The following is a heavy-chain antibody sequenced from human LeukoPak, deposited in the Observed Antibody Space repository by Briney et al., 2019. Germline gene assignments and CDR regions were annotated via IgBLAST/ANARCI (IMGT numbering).Heavy chain of an antibody. J-gene: IGHJ4*02. V-gene: IGHV4-59*01. D-gene: IGHD5-24*01. CDR2: IYHNGNS. CDR3: ARDGGLQSHFDY. Sequence: SSETLSPTCSVFGDSFNEYYWNWVRQPPGKGLQWIGYIYHNGNSNYNPSLKGRLTISVDTAKNQFSLKLTSVTAADTAVYYCARDGGLQSHFDYWGQGALVTVSS. CDR1: GDSFNEYY.